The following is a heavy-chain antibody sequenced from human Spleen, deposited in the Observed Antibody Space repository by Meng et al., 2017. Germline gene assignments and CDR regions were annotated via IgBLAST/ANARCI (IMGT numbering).Heavy chain of an antibody. CDR3: ARGPTTMAHDFDY. CDR2: INWSGGTT. D-gene: IGHD4-11*01. V-gene: IGHV3-20*04. J-gene: IGHJ4*02. Sequence: GESLKISCAASGFTFDDYGMSWVRQAPGKGLEWVSGINWSGGTTGYADSVKGRFTISRDNAKHSLYLQMNSLRAEDTALYYCARGPTTMAHDFDYWGQGTLVTVSS. CDR1: GFTFDDYG.